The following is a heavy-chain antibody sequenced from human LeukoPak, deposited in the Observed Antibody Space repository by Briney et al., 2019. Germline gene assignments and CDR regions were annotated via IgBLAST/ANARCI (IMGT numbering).Heavy chain of an antibody. J-gene: IGHJ5*02. Sequence: VSGPTLVKPTQTLTLTCTFSGFSLSTSGVGAGWIRQPPGKALEWLALIYWNDDKRYSPSLKSRLTITKDTSKNQVVLTMTNMDPVDTATYYCAHRPLAVSRDGFDPWGQGTLVTVSS. CDR2: IYWNDDK. CDR3: AHRPLAVSRDGFDP. D-gene: IGHD5-24*01. V-gene: IGHV2-5*01. CDR1: GFSLSTSGVG.